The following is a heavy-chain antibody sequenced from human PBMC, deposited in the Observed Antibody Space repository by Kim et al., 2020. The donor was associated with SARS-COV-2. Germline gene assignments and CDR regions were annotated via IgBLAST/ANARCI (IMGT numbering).Heavy chain of an antibody. V-gene: IGHV5-51*01. CDR2: IYPGDSDT. CDR1: GYSFTSYW. Sequence: GESLKISCKGSGYSFTSYWIGWVRQMPGKGLEWMGIIYPGDSDTRYSPSFQGQVTISADKSISTAYLQWSSLKASDTAMYYCARHGSDSYYDSSGYDYYFDYWGQGPLVTVSS. J-gene: IGHJ4*02. CDR3: ARHGSDSYYDSSGYDYYFDY. D-gene: IGHD3-22*01.